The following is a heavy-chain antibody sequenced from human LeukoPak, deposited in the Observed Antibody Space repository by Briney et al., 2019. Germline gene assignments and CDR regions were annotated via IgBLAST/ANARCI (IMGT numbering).Heavy chain of an antibody. D-gene: IGHD2-21*02. V-gene: IGHV3-30*18. CDR1: GFIFSSYG. CDR2: ISYDGSNK. CDR3: AKDMALVVVTDNGMDV. J-gene: IGHJ6*02. Sequence: GRSLRLSCAASGFIFSSYGMHWVRQAPGKGLEWVAVISYDGSNKYYADSVKGRFTISRDNSKSTLYLQMNSLRAEDTAVYYCAKDMALVVVTDNGMDVWGQGTTVTVSS.